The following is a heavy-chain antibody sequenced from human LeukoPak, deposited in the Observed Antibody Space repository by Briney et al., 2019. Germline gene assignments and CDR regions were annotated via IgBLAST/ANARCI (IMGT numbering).Heavy chain of an antibody. J-gene: IGHJ4*02. CDR2: ISTSSSYI. V-gene: IGHV3-21*01. CDR3: ARDQDWNDRGGLDY. CDR1: GFTFSTYS. Sequence: GGSLRLSCAASGFTFSTYSMNWVRQAPGKGLEWVSFISTSSSYIYYANSVKGRFTISRDNSKNSLYLQMNSLRAEDTAVYYCARDQDWNDRGGLDYWGQGTLVIVSS. D-gene: IGHD1-1*01.